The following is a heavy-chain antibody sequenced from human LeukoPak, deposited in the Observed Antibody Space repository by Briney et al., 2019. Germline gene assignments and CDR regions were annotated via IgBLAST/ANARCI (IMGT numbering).Heavy chain of an antibody. V-gene: IGHV1-2*02. D-gene: IGHD3-22*01. J-gene: IGHJ1*01. CDR3: ARDTSGTWYYYDSSGYSERWYQH. CDR2: INPNSGGT. CDR1: GYTFTGYY. Sequence: ASVKVSCKASGYTFTGYYMHWVRQAPGQGLEWMGWINPNSGGTNYAQKFQGRVTMTRDTSISTAYMELSRLRSEDTAVYYCARDTSGTWYYYDSSGYSERWYQHWGQGTLVTVSS.